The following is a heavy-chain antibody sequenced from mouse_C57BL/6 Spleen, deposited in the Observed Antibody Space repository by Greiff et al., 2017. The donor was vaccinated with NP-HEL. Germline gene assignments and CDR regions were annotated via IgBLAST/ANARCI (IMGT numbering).Heavy chain of an antibody. CDR3: ARYPPHYYSNYVYAMDY. CDR1: GYTFTSYW. V-gene: IGHV1-50*01. D-gene: IGHD2-5*01. Sequence: VQLQQPGAELVKPGASVKLSCKASGYTFTSYWMQWVKQRPGQGLEWIGEIDPSDSYTNYNQKFKGKATLTVDTSSSTAYMQLSSLTSEDSAVYYCARYPPHYYSNYVYAMDYWGQGTSVTVSS. CDR2: IDPSDSYT. J-gene: IGHJ4*01.